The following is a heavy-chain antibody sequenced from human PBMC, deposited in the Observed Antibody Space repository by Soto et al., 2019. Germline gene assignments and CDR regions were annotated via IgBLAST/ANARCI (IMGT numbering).Heavy chain of an antibody. V-gene: IGHV1-8*01. CDR1: GYTFTSYD. Sequence: ASVKVSCKASGYTFTSYDINWVRQATGQGLEWMGWMNTNSGNTGYAQKFQGRVTMTRNTSISTVYMELSSLRSEDTAVYYCARGSLGATIYYYYYYMDVWGKGTTVTVSS. CDR2: MNTNSGNT. J-gene: IGHJ6*03. CDR3: ARGSLGATIYYYYYYMDV. D-gene: IGHD1-26*01.